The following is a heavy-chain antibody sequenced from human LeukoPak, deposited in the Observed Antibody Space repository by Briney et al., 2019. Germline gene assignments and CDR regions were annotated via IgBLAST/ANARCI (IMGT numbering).Heavy chain of an antibody. D-gene: IGHD3-16*01. CDR3: AKPIWGAFPREMDV. CDR1: GFTFSSYG. Sequence: GGSLRLSCAASGFTFSSYGMSWVRQAPGKGLEWVSTISGSGASTYYADSLKGRFSISRDNSKNTLYLQMNSLRAEDTAVYYCAKPIWGAFPREMDVWGKGTTVTISS. V-gene: IGHV3-23*01. CDR2: ISGSGAST. J-gene: IGHJ6*04.